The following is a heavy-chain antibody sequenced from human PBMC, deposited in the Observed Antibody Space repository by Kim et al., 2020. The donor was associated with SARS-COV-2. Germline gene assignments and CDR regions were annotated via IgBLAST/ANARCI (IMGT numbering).Heavy chain of an antibody. CDR2: INHSGST. V-gene: IGHV4-34*01. J-gene: IGHJ4*02. Sequence: SETLSLTCAVYGGSFSGYYWSWIRQPPGKGLEWIGEINHSGSTNYNPSLKSRVTISVDTSKNQFSLKLSSVTAADTAVYYCARRRVVTAIRGAFDYWGQGTLVTVSS. CDR1: GGSFSGYY. CDR3: ARRRVVTAIRGAFDY. D-gene: IGHD2-21*02.